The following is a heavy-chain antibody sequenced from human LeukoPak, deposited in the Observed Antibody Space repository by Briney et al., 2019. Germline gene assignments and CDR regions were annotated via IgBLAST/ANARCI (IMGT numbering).Heavy chain of an antibody. J-gene: IGHJ3*02. Sequence: SETLSLTCAVYGGSFSGYYWSWIRQPPGKALEWIGEINHSGSTNYNPSLKSRVTISVDTSKNQFSLKLSSVTAADTAVYYCARGRRLAHRRVAFDIWGQGTMVTVSS. CDR3: ARGRRLAHRRVAFDI. CDR2: INHSGST. CDR1: GGSFSGYY. D-gene: IGHD6-19*01. V-gene: IGHV4-34*01.